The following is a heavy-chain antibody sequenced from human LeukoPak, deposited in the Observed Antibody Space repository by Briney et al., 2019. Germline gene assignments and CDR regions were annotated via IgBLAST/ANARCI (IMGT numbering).Heavy chain of an antibody. CDR2: IYYSGST. CDR3: AREIVGQHFDY. V-gene: IGHV4-59*12. Sequence: PSETLSLTCTVSGGSISSYYWSWIRQPPGKGLEWIGYIYYSGSTNYNPSLKSRVTISVDTSKNQFSLELSSVTAADTAVYYCAREIVGQHFDYWGQGTLVTVSS. J-gene: IGHJ4*02. D-gene: IGHD2-15*01. CDR1: GGSISSYY.